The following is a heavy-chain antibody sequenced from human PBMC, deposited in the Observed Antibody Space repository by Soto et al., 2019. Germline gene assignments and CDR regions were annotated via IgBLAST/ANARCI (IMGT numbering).Heavy chain of an antibody. CDR1: GFTFSTYA. CDR2: MSGSGATT. D-gene: IGHD6-13*01. CDR3: AKDRDGAAAGPTKCYGMDV. V-gene: IGHV3-23*01. Sequence: EVQLLESGGGFVQPGGSLRLSCAASGFTFSTYAMSWVRQSPGKGLEWVSAMSGSGATTHHADSVKGRFTISRDNSTNTLYLQMNSLRAEDTAVYYCAKDRDGAAAGPTKCYGMDVWGQGTTVTVSS. J-gene: IGHJ6*02.